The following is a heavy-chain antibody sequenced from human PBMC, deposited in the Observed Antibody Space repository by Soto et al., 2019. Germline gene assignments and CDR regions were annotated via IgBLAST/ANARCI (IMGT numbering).Heavy chain of an antibody. D-gene: IGHD3-3*01. CDR2: INPSGGST. V-gene: IGHV1-46*01. Sequence: QVQLVQSGAEVKKPGASVKVSCKASGYTFTSYYMHWVRQAPGQGLEWMGLINPSGGSTSYAQKFQGRVTMTRDTSTSTVYMELSSLRSEDTAVYYCARNIGDYDFWSGYRNWFDPWGQGTLVTVSS. J-gene: IGHJ5*02. CDR3: ARNIGDYDFWSGYRNWFDP. CDR1: GYTFTSYY.